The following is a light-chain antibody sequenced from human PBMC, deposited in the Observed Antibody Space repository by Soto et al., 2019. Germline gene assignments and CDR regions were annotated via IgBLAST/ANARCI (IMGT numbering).Light chain of an antibody. CDR1: RNISTY. Sequence: DIQMTQSPSSLSASVGDRVTITCRASRNISTYLNWYQQKPGKAPKLLIYTASTLQTGVPSRFSGSGSGTDFTLTIRTLQPEDFASYSCQQSYGIPPTFGQGTKVEI. CDR2: TAS. CDR3: QQSYGIPPT. V-gene: IGKV1-39*01. J-gene: IGKJ1*01.